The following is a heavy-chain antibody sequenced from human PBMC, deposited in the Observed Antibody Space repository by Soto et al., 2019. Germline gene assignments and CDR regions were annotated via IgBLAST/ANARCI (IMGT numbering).Heavy chain of an antibody. V-gene: IGHV1-69*06. CDR1: GGTFSSYA. D-gene: IGHD4-17*01. Sequence: SVKVSCKASGGTFSSYAISWVRRAPGQGLEWMGGIIPIFGTANYAQKFQGRVTITADKSTSTAYMELSSLRSEDTAVYYCARVPLDYGDYYFDYWGQGTLVTVSS. CDR2: IIPIFGTA. CDR3: ARVPLDYGDYYFDY. J-gene: IGHJ4*02.